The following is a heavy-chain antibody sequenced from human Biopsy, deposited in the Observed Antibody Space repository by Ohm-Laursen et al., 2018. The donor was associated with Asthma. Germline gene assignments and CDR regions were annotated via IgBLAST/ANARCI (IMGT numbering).Heavy chain of an antibody. J-gene: IGHJ4*02. V-gene: IGHV3-53*01. CDR3: ARGDSSNWSHYYFDY. CDR2: IYSGGTS. Sequence: SLRLSCAASGFAVSRDHMFWVRQAPGKGLEWVSVIYSGGTSHTAESARGRFTISRDYSKNTLYLQLHSLRAEDMAVYYCARGDSSNWSHYYFDYWGQGTLVTVSS. D-gene: IGHD3-22*01. CDR1: GFAVSRDH.